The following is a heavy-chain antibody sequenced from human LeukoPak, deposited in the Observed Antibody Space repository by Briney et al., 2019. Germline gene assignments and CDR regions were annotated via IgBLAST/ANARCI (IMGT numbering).Heavy chain of an antibody. D-gene: IGHD3-22*01. CDR3: ARQPPRYYYVSSSYRSHFDY. Sequence: SETLSLTCTVSGGSINSNYYYWGWIRQPPGKGLEWIGSIDYSGSTYYNPSLKSRVTISVDTSKNQFSLKMSSVTAADTAVYYCARQPPRYYYVSSSYRSHFDYWGQGTLVTVSS. CDR1: GGSINSNYYY. V-gene: IGHV4-39*01. J-gene: IGHJ4*02. CDR2: IDYSGST.